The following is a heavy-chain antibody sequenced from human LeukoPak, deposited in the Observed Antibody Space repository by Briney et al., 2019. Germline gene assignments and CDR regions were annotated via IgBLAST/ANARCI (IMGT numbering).Heavy chain of an antibody. D-gene: IGHD4-17*01. Sequence: PGGSLRLSCAASGFTFDNYGMSWVRQSPGKGMEWVSGTNWNGGSTGYADSVKGRFTIPRDNAKNSLYLQMNSLRAEDTAVYYCARDQGEGYGDHWDFDYWGQGTLVTVSS. CDR2: TNWNGGST. V-gene: IGHV3-20*04. J-gene: IGHJ4*02. CDR3: ARDQGEGYGDHWDFDY. CDR1: GFTFDNYG.